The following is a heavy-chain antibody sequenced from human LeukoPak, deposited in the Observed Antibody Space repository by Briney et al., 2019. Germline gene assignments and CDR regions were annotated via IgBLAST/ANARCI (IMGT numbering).Heavy chain of an antibody. CDR1: GGSISSGSYY. Sequence: PSQTLSLTCTVSGGSISSGSYYWSWIRQPPGKGLEWIGYIYYSGSTNYNPSLKSRVTISVDTSKNQFSLKLSSVTATDTAVYYCARAGYSGSDFSVWGKGSTVTVSS. D-gene: IGHD5-12*01. CDR3: ARAGYSGSDFSV. CDR2: IYYSGST. J-gene: IGHJ6*04. V-gene: IGHV4-61*01.